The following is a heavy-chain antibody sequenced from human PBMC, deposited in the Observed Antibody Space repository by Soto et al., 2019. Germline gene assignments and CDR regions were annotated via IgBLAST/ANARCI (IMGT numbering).Heavy chain of an antibody. CDR3: ARQSGPYSCSSSVGE. D-gene: IGHD6-6*01. CDR2: IDPSDSYT. Sequence: GEYLKSSCEGSGYSFTGYWITWVRQMPWKGLEWMGWIDPSDSYTSYSPSFQGHVTISANKSVSTAYLQWSTLKASDTAMYYCARQSGPYSCSSSVGEWGQGTLVAIST. V-gene: IGHV5-10-1*01. J-gene: IGHJ1*01. CDR1: GYSFTGYW.